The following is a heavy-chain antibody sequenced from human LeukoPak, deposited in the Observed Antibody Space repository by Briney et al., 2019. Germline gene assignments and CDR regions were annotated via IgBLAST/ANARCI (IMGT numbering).Heavy chain of an antibody. CDR3: ASEGDYYDSSGFGGLY. CDR1: GFTFSSYS. J-gene: IGHJ3*01. Sequence: GGYLRLSCAAPGFTFSSYSMNWVRQAPGKGLEWVSSISSSSSYIYYADSVKGRFTISRDNAKNSLYLQMNSLRAEDTAVYYCASEGDYYDSSGFGGLYWGQGTMVTVSS. V-gene: IGHV3-21*01. D-gene: IGHD3-22*01. CDR2: ISSSSSYI.